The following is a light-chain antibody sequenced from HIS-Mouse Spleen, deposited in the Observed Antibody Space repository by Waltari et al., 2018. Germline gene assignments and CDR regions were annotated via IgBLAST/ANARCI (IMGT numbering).Light chain of an antibody. V-gene: IGLV2-14*01. CDR1: SRDVVGQNY. J-gene: IGLJ3*02. Sequence: QSALTQPASVSGSPGQSITISCTGTSRDVVGQNYVPWYQPPPGKAPKLMIYEVSNRPSGVSNRFSGSKSGNTASLTISGLQAEDEADYYCSSYTSSSTLVFGGGTKLTVL. CDR3: SSYTSSSTLV. CDR2: EVS.